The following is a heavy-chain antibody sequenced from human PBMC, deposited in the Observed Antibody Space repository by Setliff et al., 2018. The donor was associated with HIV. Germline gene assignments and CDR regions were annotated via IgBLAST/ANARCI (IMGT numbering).Heavy chain of an antibody. V-gene: IGHV4-59*08. J-gene: IGHJ4*02. D-gene: IGHD1-26*01. Sequence: PSETLSLTCTVSGGSISSDYWSWILQPPGKGLEWIGYVYHSGSTNYNPSLKSRVTISVDTSKNQFSMKLRSVTAADTAVYYCARLRSELGVFDYWVQGTLVTVSS. CDR1: GGSISSDY. CDR2: VYHSGST. CDR3: ARLRSELGVFDY.